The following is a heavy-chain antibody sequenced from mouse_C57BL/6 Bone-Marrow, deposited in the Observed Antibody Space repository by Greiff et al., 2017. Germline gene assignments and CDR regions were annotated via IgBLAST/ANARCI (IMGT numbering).Heavy chain of an antibody. J-gene: IGHJ1*03. CDR2: IDPNSGGT. V-gene: IGHV1-72*01. CDR3: AREGITTVVGNWYFDV. Sequence: QVQLQQPGAELVKPGASVKLSCKASGYTFTSYWMHWVKQRPGRGLEWIGRIDPNSGGTKYNEKFKSKATLTVDKPSSTAYMQLSSLTSEDSAVYYWAREGITTVVGNWYFDVWGTGTTVTVSS. CDR1: GYTFTSYW. D-gene: IGHD1-1*01.